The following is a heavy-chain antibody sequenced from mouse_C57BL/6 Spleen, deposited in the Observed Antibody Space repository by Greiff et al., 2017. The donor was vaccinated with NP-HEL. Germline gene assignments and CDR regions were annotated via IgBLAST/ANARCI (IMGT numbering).Heavy chain of an antibody. V-gene: IGHV5-17*01. CDR2: ISSGSSTI. D-gene: IGHD2-12*01. CDR3: ASSFYAMDY. CDR1: GFTFSDYG. J-gene: IGHJ4*01. Sequence: EVKVEESGGGLVKPGGSLKLSCAASGFTFSDYGMHWVRQAPEKGLEWVAYISSGSSTIYYADTVKGRFTISRDNAKNTLFLQMTSLRSEDTAMYYCASSFYAMDYWGQGTSVTVSS.